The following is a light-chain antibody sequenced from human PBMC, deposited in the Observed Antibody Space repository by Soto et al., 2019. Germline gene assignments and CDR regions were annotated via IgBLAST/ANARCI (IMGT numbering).Light chain of an antibody. CDR2: LNSDGTH. J-gene: IGLJ2*01. CDR1: SGHSSYA. V-gene: IGLV4-69*01. Sequence: QPVLTQSPSASASLGASVKLTCTLSSGHSSYAIAWHQQQPEKGPRYLMKLNSDGTHSKGDGIPDRFSGSSSGAERYLTISSLQSDDEAVYYCQTWGTGIRVFGGGTKLTVL. CDR3: QTWGTGIRV.